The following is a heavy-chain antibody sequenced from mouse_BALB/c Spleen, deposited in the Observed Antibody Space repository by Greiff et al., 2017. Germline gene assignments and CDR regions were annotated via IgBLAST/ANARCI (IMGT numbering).Heavy chain of an antibody. D-gene: IGHD1-1*02. Sequence: EVQLQQSGAELVRSGASVKLSCTASGFNIKDYYMHWVKQRPEQGLEWIGWIDPENGDTEYAPKFQGKATMTADTSSNTAYLQLSSLTSEDTAVYYCNAGGHYGLRRGFAYWGQGSLVTVSA. CDR1: GFNIKDYY. CDR3: NAGGHYGLRRGFAY. CDR2: IDPENGDT. V-gene: IGHV14-4*02. J-gene: IGHJ3*01.